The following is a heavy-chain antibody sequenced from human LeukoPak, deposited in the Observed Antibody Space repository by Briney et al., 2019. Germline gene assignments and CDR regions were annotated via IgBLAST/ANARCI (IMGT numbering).Heavy chain of an antibody. V-gene: IGHV3-23*01. CDR1: GFTFSSYA. Sequence: QPGGSLRLSCAASGFTFSSYAMGWVRQAPGKGLEWVSAISSSGGNTYHPDSVRGRFTISRDNSKNMLFLQMSSLRAEDTAVYYCAKDGGDCNDGNCYYFDFWGQGTLVTVSS. D-gene: IGHD2-15*01. CDR3: AKDGGDCNDGNCYYFDF. J-gene: IGHJ4*02. CDR2: ISSSGGNT.